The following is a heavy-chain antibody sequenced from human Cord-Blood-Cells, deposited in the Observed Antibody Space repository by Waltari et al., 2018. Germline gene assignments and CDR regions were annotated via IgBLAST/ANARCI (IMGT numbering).Heavy chain of an antibody. CDR3: ARHAAAGLGYFDY. J-gene: IGHJ4*02. Sequence: QVQLQQRGAGLLKPSQTLSLTCAVYGGSFRGYYWSWLRQPPGKGLEWIGAINHSGSTNYNASLKSRVTISVDTSKNQFSLKLSSVTAADTAVYYCARHAAAGLGYFDYWGQGTLVTVSS. CDR2: INHSGST. CDR1: GGSFRGYY. V-gene: IGHV4-34*01. D-gene: IGHD6-13*01.